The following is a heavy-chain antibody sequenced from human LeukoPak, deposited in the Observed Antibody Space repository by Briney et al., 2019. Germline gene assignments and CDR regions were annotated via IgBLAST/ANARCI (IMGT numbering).Heavy chain of an antibody. CDR2: IYHSGST. CDR1: GGSISSSSYY. J-gene: IGHJ4*02. V-gene: IGHV4-39*07. D-gene: IGHD3-22*01. CDR3: ARKDSSGYYEFDY. Sequence: SETLSLTCTVSGGSISSSSYYWGWLRQPPRKGLEWIGSIYHSGSTYYNPSLKSRVTISVDTSKNQFSLKLSSVTAADTAVYYCARKDSSGYYEFDYWGQGTLVTVSS.